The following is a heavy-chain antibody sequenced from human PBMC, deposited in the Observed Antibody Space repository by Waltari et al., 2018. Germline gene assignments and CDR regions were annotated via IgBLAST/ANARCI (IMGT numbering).Heavy chain of an antibody. D-gene: IGHD1-26*01. Sequence: QVQLQQWGAGLLKPSETLSLTCAVYGGSFSGYYWSWIRQPPGKGRGWMGEINHSGSTNYNPSPKSRATLSVDTSKNQFSLKLSFVTAADTAVYYCARPSLLRIFDYWGQGTLVTVSS. V-gene: IGHV4-34*01. CDR1: GGSFSGYY. J-gene: IGHJ4*02. CDR2: INHSGST. CDR3: ARPSLLRIFDY.